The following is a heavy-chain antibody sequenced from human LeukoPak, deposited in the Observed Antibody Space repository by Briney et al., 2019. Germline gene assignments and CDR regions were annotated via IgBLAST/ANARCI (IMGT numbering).Heavy chain of an antibody. CDR1: GFTFDDYA. J-gene: IGHJ6*02. CDR3: AREAVMPVAPVKIGTSDRPLYEYYGLDV. D-gene: IGHD1/OR15-1a*01. CDR2: IYGDDET. V-gene: IGHV3-53*01. Sequence: GGSLRLSCPASGFTFDDYAMHWVRQAPGKGLEWVSVIYGDDETNYADSAKGRFTISRDNSKNTLYLQMNSLRADDTAVYYCAREAVMPVAPVKIGTSDRPLYEYYGLDVWGQGTTVTVS.